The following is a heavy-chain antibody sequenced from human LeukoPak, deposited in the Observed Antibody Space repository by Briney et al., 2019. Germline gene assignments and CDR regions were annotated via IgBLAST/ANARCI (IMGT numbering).Heavy chain of an antibody. Sequence: GSLRLSCAASGFTFSTYAMSWVRQAPGKGLEWVSAISGSGGSTYYADSVKGRFTISRDNSKNTLYLQMNSLRAEDTAVYYCARDSRRGYCSGGSCYGGVNYWGQGTLVTVSS. D-gene: IGHD2-15*01. CDR1: GFTFSTYA. CDR3: ARDSRRGYCSGGSCYGGVNY. CDR2: ISGSGGST. V-gene: IGHV3-23*01. J-gene: IGHJ4*02.